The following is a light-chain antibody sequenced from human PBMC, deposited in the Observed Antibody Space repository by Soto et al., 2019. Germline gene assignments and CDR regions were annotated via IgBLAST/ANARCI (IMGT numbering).Light chain of an antibody. V-gene: IGLV2-14*01. CDR3: TSYTSSNPVV. Sequence: QSALTQPASVSGSPGQSITISCTGTSSDVGGYNYVSWYQHHPGKAPKLMIYEVSNRPSGVSNRFSGSKSGNTASLAISGLQAEDEAGYYCTSYTSSNPVVFGGGTKVTVL. CDR1: SSDVGGYNY. J-gene: IGLJ2*01. CDR2: EVS.